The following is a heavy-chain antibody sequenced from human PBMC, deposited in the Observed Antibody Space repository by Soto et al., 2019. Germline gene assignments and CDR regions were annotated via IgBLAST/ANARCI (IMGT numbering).Heavy chain of an antibody. Sequence: SETLSLTCAVYGGSFSGYYWSWIRQPPGKGLEWIGEINHSGSTNYNPSLKSRVTISVDTSKNQFSLKLSSVTAADTAVYYCARGLLRLGMDVWGQGTTVTVS. V-gene: IGHV4-34*01. CDR3: ARGLLRLGMDV. CDR2: INHSGST. D-gene: IGHD2-15*01. CDR1: GGSFSGYY. J-gene: IGHJ6*02.